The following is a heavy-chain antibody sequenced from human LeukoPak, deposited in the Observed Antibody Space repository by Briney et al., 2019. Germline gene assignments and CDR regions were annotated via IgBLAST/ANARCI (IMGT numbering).Heavy chain of an antibody. CDR1: GGSISSYY. D-gene: IGHD3-22*01. V-gene: IGHV4-4*09. CDR2: IYTSGST. J-gene: IGHJ3*02. Sequence: SETLSLTCTGSGGSISSYYWSWIRQPPGKGLEWVGYIYTSGSTNYNPSLKSRVTIPVDTSKTQSSLKLSSVTAADTAVYYCARLSYYYDASGAFDIWGQGTMVTVSS. CDR3: ARLSYYYDASGAFDI.